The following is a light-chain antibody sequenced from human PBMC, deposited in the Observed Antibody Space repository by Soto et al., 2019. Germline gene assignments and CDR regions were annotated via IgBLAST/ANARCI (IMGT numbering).Light chain of an antibody. CDR1: SSDVGYYNV. V-gene: IGLV2-23*01. CDR2: EGS. Sequence: QSALTQPASVSGSPGQSITISCTGTSSDVGYYNVVSWYQQHPGKAPKLMIYEGSKRPSGVSNRFSGSKSGNTASLTISGLQAEDEADYYCCSYADSRTYVFGTGTKLTVL. CDR3: CSYADSRTYV. J-gene: IGLJ1*01.